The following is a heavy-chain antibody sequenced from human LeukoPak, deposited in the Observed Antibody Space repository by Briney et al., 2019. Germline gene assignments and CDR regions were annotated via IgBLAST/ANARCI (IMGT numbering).Heavy chain of an antibody. CDR1: GYTFTGYC. CDR2: INPNTGET. Sequence: ASVKVSCKASGYTFTGYCMHWVLQAPGQGLEWMGWINPNTGETNSAQKFQGRVTMTRDTTINTAYMELTRLTSDDTAVYYCASYPRYSSTPPFDYWGQGTLVTVSS. D-gene: IGHD2-2*01. V-gene: IGHV1-2*02. CDR3: ASYPRYSSTPPFDY. J-gene: IGHJ4*02.